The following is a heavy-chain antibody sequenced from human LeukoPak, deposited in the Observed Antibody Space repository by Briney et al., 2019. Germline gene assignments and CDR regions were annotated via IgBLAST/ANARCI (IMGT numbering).Heavy chain of an antibody. CDR1: GFTFSSYA. CDR2: IRDSGGST. Sequence: PGGSLRLSCAASGFTFSSYAMSWVRQAPGKGLEWVSLIRDSGGSTYYADSVKGRFTISRDNSKNTLFLQMNSLRAEDTAVYYCAKDPAFDYWGQGTLVTVSS. V-gene: IGHV3-23*01. CDR3: AKDPAFDY. J-gene: IGHJ4*02.